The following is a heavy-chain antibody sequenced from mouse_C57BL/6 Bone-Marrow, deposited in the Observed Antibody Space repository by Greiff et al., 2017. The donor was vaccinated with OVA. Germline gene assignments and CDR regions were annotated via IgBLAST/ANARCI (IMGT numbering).Heavy chain of an antibody. CDR2: ISDGGSYT. J-gene: IGHJ2*01. Sequence: EVMLVESGGCLVKPGGSLKLSCAASGFTFSSYAMSWVRQTPEKRLEWVATISDGGSYTYYPDNVKGRFTISRDNAKNNLYLQMSHLKSEDTAMYYCAREPVDYWGQGTTLTVSS. V-gene: IGHV5-4*01. CDR3: AREPVDY. CDR1: GFTFSSYA.